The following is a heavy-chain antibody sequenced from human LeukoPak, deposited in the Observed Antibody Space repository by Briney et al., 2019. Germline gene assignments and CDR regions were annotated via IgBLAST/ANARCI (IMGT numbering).Heavy chain of an antibody. CDR2: ISSSSSYI. V-gene: IGHV3-21*01. CDR3: ARGQPHTYGDYGDYFDY. Sequence: GGSLRLSCAASGFTFSSYSMNWVRQAPGKGLEWVSSISSSSSYIYYADSVKGRFTISRDNAKNSLYLQMNSLRAEDTAVYYCARGQPHTYGDYGDYFDYWGQGTLVTVSS. J-gene: IGHJ4*02. CDR1: GFTFSSYS. D-gene: IGHD4-17*01.